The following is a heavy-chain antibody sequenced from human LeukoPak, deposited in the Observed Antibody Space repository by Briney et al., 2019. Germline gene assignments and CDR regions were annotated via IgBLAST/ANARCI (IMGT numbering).Heavy chain of an antibody. Sequence: GGSLRLSCAASGFTLDDYAMHWVRQAPGKGLEWVSGISWNSGSIGYADSVKGRFTISRDNAKNSLYLQMNSLRAEDTALYYCARSSGWQTYYFDYWGQGTLVTVSS. CDR2: ISWNSGSI. J-gene: IGHJ4*02. CDR3: ARSSGWQTYYFDY. V-gene: IGHV3-9*01. D-gene: IGHD6-19*01. CDR1: GFTLDDYA.